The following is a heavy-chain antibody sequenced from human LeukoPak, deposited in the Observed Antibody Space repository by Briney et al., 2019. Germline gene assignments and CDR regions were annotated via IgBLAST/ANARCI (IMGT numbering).Heavy chain of an antibody. CDR2: IDAGGNYI. CDR3: ARDKGLAIRAYDI. Sequence: GGSLRLSCVASGFTFSTYNMNWVRHAPGKGLDWVSFIDAGGNYIRYADAVKGRFTISRDNAHNSLFLEVNSLRVEDTAVYYCARDKGLAIRAYDIWGQGTMVTVSS. CDR1: GFTFSTYN. V-gene: IGHV3-21*06. J-gene: IGHJ3*02. D-gene: IGHD3-9*01.